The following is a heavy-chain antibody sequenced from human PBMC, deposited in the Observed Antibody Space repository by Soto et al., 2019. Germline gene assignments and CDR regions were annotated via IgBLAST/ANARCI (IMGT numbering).Heavy chain of an antibody. CDR2: ISGSGGTT. CDR3: AKPANGWFSAVDI. Sequence: EVQLLESGGGLVQPGGSLRLSCADSGFTFSSTAMSWVRQAPGKGLEWVSAISGSGGTTYYADSMKGRFTFSRDNSNNTLYLQINCLRAEDTAVYYCAKPANGWFSAVDIWGQGTMVTVSS. CDR1: GFTFSSTA. D-gene: IGHD6-19*01. V-gene: IGHV3-23*01. J-gene: IGHJ3*02.